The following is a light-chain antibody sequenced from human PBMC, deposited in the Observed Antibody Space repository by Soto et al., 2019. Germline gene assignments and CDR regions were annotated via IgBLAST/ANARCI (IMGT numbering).Light chain of an antibody. CDR1: QSISRW. CDR3: QQYHNLWT. J-gene: IGKJ1*01. V-gene: IGKV1-5*03. CDR2: KAS. Sequence: DIQMTQSPSTLSASVGDRVNITCRASQSISRWLAWYQQKPGKAPKLLIYKASTLQSGVPSRFSGSGSGTEFTLTITSLQSEDFALYYCQQYHNLWTFGQGTKVDIK.